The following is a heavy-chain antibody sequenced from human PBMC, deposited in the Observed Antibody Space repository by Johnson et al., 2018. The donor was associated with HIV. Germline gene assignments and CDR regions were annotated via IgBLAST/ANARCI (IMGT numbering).Heavy chain of an antibody. CDR1: GFTVSNNY. D-gene: IGHD2-8*02. Sequence: EKLVESGGGVVRPGGSLRLSCAASGFTVSNNYMSWVRQAPGKGLEWVSVIYSGGTTYYTDSVKGRFTISRDNSKNTLYLQMNSLRAEDTAVYYCARGPSQLYWPDVAFDIWGQGTTVTVAS. V-gene: IGHV3-66*01. J-gene: IGHJ3*02. CDR3: ARGPSQLYWPDVAFDI. CDR2: IYSGGTT.